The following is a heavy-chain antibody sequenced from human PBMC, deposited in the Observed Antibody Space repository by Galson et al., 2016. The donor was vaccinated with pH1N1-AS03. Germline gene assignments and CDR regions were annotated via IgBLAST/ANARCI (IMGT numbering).Heavy chain of an antibody. CDR3: ARDPRGPCSSATCATTYYFGMDD. J-gene: IGHJ6*02. CDR2: INPNNGVT. CDR1: GYIFTGFY. D-gene: IGHD1-26*01. Sequence: SVKVSCKASGYIFTGFYVHWVRQAPGQGLEWMGWINPNNGVTNYAQKFQAWVTMTGDTSISTAYMELYGLKSDDTAVYYCARDPRGPCSSATCATTYYFGMDDWGHGTTVIVSS. V-gene: IGHV1-2*04.